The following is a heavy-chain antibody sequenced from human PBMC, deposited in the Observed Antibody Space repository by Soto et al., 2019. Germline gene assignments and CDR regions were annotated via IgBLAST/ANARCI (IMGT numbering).Heavy chain of an antibody. Sequence: GASVTVACKASGYTIPIYAMHWVRQNPGQRLEWMGWINAGNGNTKYSQKFQGRVTITRDTSASTAYMELSSLRSEDTAVYYCARDLGYCSGGSCYRRYAFDIWGQGTMVTVSS. V-gene: IGHV1-3*01. CDR2: INAGNGNT. D-gene: IGHD2-15*01. CDR1: GYTIPIYA. J-gene: IGHJ3*02. CDR3: ARDLGYCSGGSCYRRYAFDI.